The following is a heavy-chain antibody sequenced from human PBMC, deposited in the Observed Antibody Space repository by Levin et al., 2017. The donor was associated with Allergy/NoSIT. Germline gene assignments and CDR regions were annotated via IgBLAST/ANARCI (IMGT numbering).Heavy chain of an antibody. J-gene: IGHJ4*02. CDR2: IKQDGSHS. CDR3: ARGPSTVVTTR. CDR1: GFMFSSYW. D-gene: IGHD2-21*02. Sequence: GGSLRLSCAASGFMFSSYWMSWVRHTPGKGLEWVANIKQDGSHSNYVDSVKGRFTISRDNAKNSLYLQMNSLRDEDTAVYYCARGPSTVVTTRWGQGTPVTVSS. V-gene: IGHV3-7*01.